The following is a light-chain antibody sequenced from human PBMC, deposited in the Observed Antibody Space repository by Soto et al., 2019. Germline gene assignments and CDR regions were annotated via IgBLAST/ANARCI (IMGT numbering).Light chain of an antibody. V-gene: IGKV3-20*01. Sequence: ENVVTQFPGTLSLSPGERATVSCRASQFVSSGHLAWYQQKLGEAPSLLIYGASIRAPGIPDRFSGSGSGIDFTLTISGLEPEDFAVYYCQQYSTSPITFGQGTRLEIK. CDR2: GAS. J-gene: IGKJ5*01. CDR3: QQYSTSPIT. CDR1: QFVSSGH.